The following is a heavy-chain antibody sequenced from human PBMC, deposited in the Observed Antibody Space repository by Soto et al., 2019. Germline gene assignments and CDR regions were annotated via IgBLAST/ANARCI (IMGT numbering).Heavy chain of an antibody. J-gene: IGHJ4*02. V-gene: IGHV1-46*01. CDR2: INPSGGST. Sequence: RSSVKVSCMASGCTFPSYYMHWVRQAPGQGLGCMGIINPSGGSTSYAQKVQGRVTRTGDTSTSTVDMELSTLRSEDTAVYYCARVLAAPQYSSYVGYFDYWGQGTLVTVSS. CDR1: GCTFPSYY. CDR3: ARVLAAPQYSSYVGYFDY. D-gene: IGHD6-6*01.